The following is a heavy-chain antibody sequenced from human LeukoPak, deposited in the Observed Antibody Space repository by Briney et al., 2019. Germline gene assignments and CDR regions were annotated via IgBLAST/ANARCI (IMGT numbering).Heavy chain of an antibody. CDR2: INHSGST. CDR1: GGSFSGYY. CDR3: ARSGSGYYYAIDY. D-gene: IGHD3-22*01. V-gene: IGHV4-34*01. J-gene: IGHJ4*02. Sequence: SETLSLTCAVYGGSFSGYYWSWIRQPPGKGLEWIGEINHSGSTNYNPSLKSRVTISVDTSKNQFSLKLSSVTAADTAVYYCARSGSGYYYAIDYWGQGTLVTVSS.